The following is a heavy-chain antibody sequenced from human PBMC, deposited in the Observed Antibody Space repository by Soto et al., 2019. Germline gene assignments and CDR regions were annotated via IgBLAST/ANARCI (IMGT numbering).Heavy chain of an antibody. V-gene: IGHV1-3*01. J-gene: IGHJ4*02. CDR3: ARGPGGPDGPGDY. CDR2: INAGNGNT. CDR1: GYTFSSYA. D-gene: IGHD2-15*01. Sequence: ASLKVACKTAGYTFSSYAINCVRHTPGQRLEWMGWINAGNGNTEYSQKFQGRVTITRDTSASTAYMELSSLRSEDTAVYYCARGPGGPDGPGDYWGQGTLVTVSS.